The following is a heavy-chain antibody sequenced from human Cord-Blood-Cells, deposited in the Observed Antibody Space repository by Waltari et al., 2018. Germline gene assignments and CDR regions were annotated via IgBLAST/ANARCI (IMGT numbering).Heavy chain of an antibody. CDR3: ARDESGGSYYFDY. J-gene: IGHJ4*02. CDR2: INPNSGGT. V-gene: IGHV1-2*02. CDR1: GYTFTGYY. D-gene: IGHD2-15*01. Sequence: QVQLVQSGAEVKKPGASVKVSCKASGYTFTGYYMHLVRQAPGQGLEWMGWINPNSGGTTYAQKCQGRVTMTRDTSISTAYMELSRLRSDDTAVYYCARDESGGSYYFDYWGQGTLVTVSS.